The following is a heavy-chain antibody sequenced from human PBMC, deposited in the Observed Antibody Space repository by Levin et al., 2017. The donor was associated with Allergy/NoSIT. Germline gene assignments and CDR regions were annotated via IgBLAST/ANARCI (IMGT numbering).Heavy chain of an antibody. V-gene: IGHV3-30-3*01. CDR1: GFTFSSYP. J-gene: IGHJ3*02. CDR2: ISYDGSNK. Sequence: GGSLRLSCAASGFTFSSYPMHWVRQAPGKGLEWVAVISYDGSNKYYADSVKGRFTISRDNSKNTLYLQLTSLRAEDQAVYYCAREGSGSAFDIWGQGTMVTVSS. CDR3: AREGSGSAFDI. D-gene: IGHD3-10*01.